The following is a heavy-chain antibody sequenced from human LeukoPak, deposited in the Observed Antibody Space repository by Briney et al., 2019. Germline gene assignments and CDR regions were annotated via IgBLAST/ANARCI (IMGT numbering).Heavy chain of an antibody. CDR3: ARARVIPASFDD. Sequence: SQTLSLTCTVSGGSITFGSYYWTWIRQPAGKGLEWIGRIYTSGRNFYNPSLKSRVTISMDTSMNQFSLRLNSVAAADTAVYYCARARVIPASFDDWGQGTLVTVSS. CDR1: GGSITFGSYY. CDR2: IYTSGRN. V-gene: IGHV4-61*02. J-gene: IGHJ4*02. D-gene: IGHD3-16*02.